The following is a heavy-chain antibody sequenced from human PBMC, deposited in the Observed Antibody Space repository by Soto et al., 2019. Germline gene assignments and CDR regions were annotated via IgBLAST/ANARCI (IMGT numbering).Heavy chain of an antibody. V-gene: IGHV3-48*02. CDR1: GFPFSTYS. CDR2: ISASTLTT. Sequence: EVELVESGGGLVQPGGSLRLSCAASGFPFSTYSMSWVRQAPGKGLEWISYISASTLTTFYADSVKGRFTISRDTAQNSLYLQMHSLRDEATAVYYCARAPQLVAPVATGFDPWGQGTLVTVSS. CDR3: ARAPQLVAPVATGFDP. J-gene: IGHJ5*02. D-gene: IGHD2-2*01.